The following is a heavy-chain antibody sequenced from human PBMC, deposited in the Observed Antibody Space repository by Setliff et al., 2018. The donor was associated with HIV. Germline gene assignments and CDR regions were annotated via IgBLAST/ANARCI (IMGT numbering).Heavy chain of an antibody. CDR2: VSYSGST. CDR1: GESFNDYY. J-gene: IGHJ3*02. Sequence: PSETLSLTCAVYGESFNDYYWSWIRQPPGKGLEWLGYVSYSGSTNFNPSLESRLAISVDMSKNHFSLKLRSVTAADTAVYYCARHGHFYDSSSSDAFDIWGHGTMVTVSS. V-gene: IGHV4-59*08. CDR3: ARHGHFYDSSSSDAFDI. D-gene: IGHD3-22*01.